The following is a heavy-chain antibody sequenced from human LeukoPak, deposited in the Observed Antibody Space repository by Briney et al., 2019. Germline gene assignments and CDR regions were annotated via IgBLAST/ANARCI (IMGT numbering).Heavy chain of an antibody. J-gene: IGHJ4*02. CDR2: IYYSGST. Sequence: SETLSLTCTVSGGSISSSSYYWGWIRQPPGKGLEWIGSIYYSGSTYYNPSLKSRVTISVDTSKNQFSLKLSSVTAADTAVYYCARAGLWSYYFDYWGQGTLVTVSS. D-gene: IGHD2-21*01. V-gene: IGHV4-39*07. CDR3: ARAGLWSYYFDY. CDR1: GGSISSSSYY.